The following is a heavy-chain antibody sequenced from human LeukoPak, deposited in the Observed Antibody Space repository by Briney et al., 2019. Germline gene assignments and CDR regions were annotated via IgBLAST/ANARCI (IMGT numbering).Heavy chain of an antibody. J-gene: IGHJ6*03. CDR2: IIPIFGTA. D-gene: IGHD3-16*02. Sequence: SVKVSCKASGGTFSSYAISWVRQAPGQGLEWMGGIIPIFGTANYAQKFQGRVTITTDESTSTAYMELSSLRSEDTAVYYCASADDYVWGSYRLMSHYYYYMDVWGKGTTVTVSS. CDR1: GGTFSSYA. CDR3: ASADDYVWGSYRLMSHYYYYMDV. V-gene: IGHV1-69*05.